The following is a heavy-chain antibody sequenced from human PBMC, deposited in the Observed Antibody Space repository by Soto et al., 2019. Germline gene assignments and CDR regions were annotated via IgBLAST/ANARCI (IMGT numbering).Heavy chain of an antibody. J-gene: IGHJ4*02. CDR2: FYYTGTT. CDR3: ARISYWVKDY. V-gene: IGHV4-61*01. D-gene: IGHD2-8*02. CDR1: GASLSSGSYY. Sequence: SETLSLTCTVSGASLSSGSYYWSWIRQPQGKGLEWSEYFYYTGTTKYNPSLESRVTRSADTSKSQFSLNLTPVTAADTAVYYCARISYWVKDYWGQGALVTVSS.